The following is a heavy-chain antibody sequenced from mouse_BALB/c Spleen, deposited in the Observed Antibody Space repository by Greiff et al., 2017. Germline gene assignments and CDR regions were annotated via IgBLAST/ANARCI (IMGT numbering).Heavy chain of an antibody. J-gene: IGHJ1*01. CDR2: ISSGSSTI. D-gene: IGHD2-12*01. CDR1: GFTFSSFG. V-gene: IGHV5-17*02. Sequence: EVQRVESGGGLVQPGGSRKLSCAASGFTFSSFGMHWVRQAPEKGLEWVAYISSGSSTIYYADTVKGRFTISRDNPKNTLFLQMTSLRSEDTAMYYCARDDGDWYFDVWGAGTTVTVSS. CDR3: ARDDGDWYFDV.